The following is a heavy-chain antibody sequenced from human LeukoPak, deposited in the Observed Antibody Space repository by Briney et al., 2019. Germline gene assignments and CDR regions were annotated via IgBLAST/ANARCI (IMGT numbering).Heavy chain of an antibody. D-gene: IGHD3-22*01. CDR2: INHSGST. CDR1: GGSFSGYY. CDR3: ARGRGDSSGYYYFQH. Sequence: SETLSLTCAVYGGSFSGYYWSWIRQPPGKGLEWIGEINHSGSTNYNPSLKSRVTISVDTSKNQFSLKLTSVTAAVTAVYYCARGRGDSSGYYYFQHWGQGTLVTVSS. J-gene: IGHJ1*01. V-gene: IGHV4-34*01.